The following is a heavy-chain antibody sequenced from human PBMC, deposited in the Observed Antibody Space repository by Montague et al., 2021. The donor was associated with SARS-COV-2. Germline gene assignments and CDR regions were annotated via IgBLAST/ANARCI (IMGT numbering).Heavy chain of an antibody. CDR3: GRNWDYCLDY. D-gene: IGHD1-26*01. CDR2: IYHSGSA. Sequence: SETLSLTCTVSGADISRGHWWSWVRQSPGQGLEWIGEIYHSGSASYNPSLKSRVTISVDKSKNQFSLNLDSMTAADTAMYYCGRNWDYCLDYWGQGTLVTVSS. J-gene: IGHJ4*02. CDR1: GADISRGHW. V-gene: IGHV4-4*02.